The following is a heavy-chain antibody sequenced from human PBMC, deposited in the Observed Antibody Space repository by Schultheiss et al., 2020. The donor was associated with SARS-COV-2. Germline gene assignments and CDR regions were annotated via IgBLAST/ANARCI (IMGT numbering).Heavy chain of an antibody. CDR3: ARHRVDTAMVYYYGSDELDY. CDR2: MYYSGST. D-gene: IGHD5-18*01. CDR1: GGSASSSSSY. V-gene: IGHV4-61*03. J-gene: IGHJ4*02. Sequence: SETLSLTCSVSGGSASSSSSYWNWIRQPPGKGLEWIGYMYYSGSTNYNPSLKSRVTISLDTSKNHFSLKLASVTAADTAVYYCARHRVDTAMVYYYGSDELDYWGQGTLVTVSS.